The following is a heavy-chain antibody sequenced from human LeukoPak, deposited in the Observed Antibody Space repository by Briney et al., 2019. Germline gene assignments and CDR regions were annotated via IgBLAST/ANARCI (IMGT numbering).Heavy chain of an antibody. CDR3: ARVSASITSDLDDAFDI. V-gene: IGHV4-61*02. J-gene: IGHJ3*02. Sequence: SETLSLTCTVSGGSISSGSYYWSWIRQPAGKGLEWIGRIYTSGSTNYNPSLKSRVTISVDTSKNQFSLKLSSVTAADTAVYYCARVSASITSDLDDAFDIWGQGTMVTVSS. CDR1: GGSISSGSYY. CDR2: IYTSGST. D-gene: IGHD3-10*01.